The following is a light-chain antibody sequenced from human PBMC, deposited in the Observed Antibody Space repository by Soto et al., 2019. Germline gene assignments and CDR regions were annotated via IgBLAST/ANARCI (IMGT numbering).Light chain of an antibody. CDR2: QVT. CDR3: SSYTDSSNYV. Sequence: QSVLTQPASVSGSLGQSITISCTGTNRDIAGYNYISWYKQLPGKAPKLMIYQVTIRPSGISNRFSGSKSGNTASLTISGLQAEDEADYYCSSYTDSSNYVFGTGTKVTVL. V-gene: IGLV2-14*01. CDR1: NRDIAGYNY. J-gene: IGLJ1*01.